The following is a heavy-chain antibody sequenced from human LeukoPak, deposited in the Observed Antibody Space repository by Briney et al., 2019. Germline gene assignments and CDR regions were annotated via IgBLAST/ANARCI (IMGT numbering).Heavy chain of an antibody. CDR1: GFTVSSNY. D-gene: IGHD3-3*01. V-gene: IGHV3-66*02. CDR3: ARDSRGIIGVVIPV. Sequence: GGSLRLSCAASGFTVSSNYMSWVRQAPGKGLEWVSVIYSGGSTYYADSVKGRFTISRDNSKNTLYLQMNSLRAEDTAVYYCARDSRGIIGVVIPVWGQGTLVTVSS. CDR2: IYSGGST. J-gene: IGHJ4*02.